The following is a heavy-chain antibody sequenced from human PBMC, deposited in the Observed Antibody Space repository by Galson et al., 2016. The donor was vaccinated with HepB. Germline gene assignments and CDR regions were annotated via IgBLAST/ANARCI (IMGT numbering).Heavy chain of an antibody. CDR3: ARADYYGAAIDS. D-gene: IGHD1-26*01. CDR1: GGSINNYS. V-gene: IGHV4-59*01. J-gene: IGHJ4*02. Sequence: SETLSLTCTVSGGSINNYSWSWIRQAPGKGLEWIGFIHYKGSTNYNPSLKSRVTILLYTSKNQLSLEVNSVTAADTAVYFCARADYYGAAIDSWGQGARVAVSS. CDR2: IHYKGST.